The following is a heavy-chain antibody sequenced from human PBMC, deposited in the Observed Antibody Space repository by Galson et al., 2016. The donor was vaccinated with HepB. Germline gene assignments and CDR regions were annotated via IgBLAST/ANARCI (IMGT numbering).Heavy chain of an antibody. Sequence: SLRLSCAASGFTFSETYMTWIRQAPGKGLEWISSIRSRGGSAIHYADSVKGRFTISRDNAKNSLFLQMNSLRAEDTAVYYCAREHYFGSGSYFDNWGQGPLVTVSS. V-gene: IGHV3-11*01. CDR2: IRSRGGSAI. CDR3: AREHYFGSGSYFDN. CDR1: GFTFSETY. D-gene: IGHD3-10*01. J-gene: IGHJ4*02.